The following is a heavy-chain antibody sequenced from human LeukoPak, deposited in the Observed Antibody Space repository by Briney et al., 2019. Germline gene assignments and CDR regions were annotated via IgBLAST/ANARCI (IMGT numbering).Heavy chain of an antibody. D-gene: IGHD2-21*02. Sequence: GGSLRLSCAASGFTFSSYWMSWVRQAPGKGLEWVANIKQDGSEKYYVDSVKSRFTISRDNAKNSLYLQMNSLRAEDTAVYYCARAAYCGGDCYSYPFDYWGQGTLVTVSS. CDR2: IKQDGSEK. J-gene: IGHJ4*02. V-gene: IGHV3-7*03. CDR3: ARAAYCGGDCYSYPFDY. CDR1: GFTFSSYW.